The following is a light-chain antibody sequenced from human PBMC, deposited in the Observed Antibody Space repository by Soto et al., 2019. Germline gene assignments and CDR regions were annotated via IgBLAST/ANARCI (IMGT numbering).Light chain of an antibody. CDR1: SSDVGGYNY. J-gene: IGLJ2*01. Sequence: QSALTQPASVSGSPGQSITISCTGTSSDVGGYNYVSWYQHHPVKAPKLMIYEVTNRPSGVSNRFSGSKSGNTASLTISGLQAEDEADYYCTSYTSSNTVVFGGGTQVTVL. CDR2: EVT. V-gene: IGLV2-14*01. CDR3: TSYTSSNTVV.